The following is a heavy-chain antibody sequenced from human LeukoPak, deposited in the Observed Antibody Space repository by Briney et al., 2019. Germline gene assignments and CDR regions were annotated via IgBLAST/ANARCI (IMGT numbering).Heavy chain of an antibody. Sequence: GGSLRLTCAASGFTVSSNYMSWVRQAPGKGLEWVSVIYSGGSTYYADSVKGRFTISRDNSKNTLYLQMNSLRAEDTAVYYCARTTGYYNVFDYWGQGTLVTVSS. CDR2: IYSGGST. CDR1: GFTVSSNY. CDR3: ARTTGYYNVFDY. V-gene: IGHV3-53*01. J-gene: IGHJ4*02. D-gene: IGHD3-9*01.